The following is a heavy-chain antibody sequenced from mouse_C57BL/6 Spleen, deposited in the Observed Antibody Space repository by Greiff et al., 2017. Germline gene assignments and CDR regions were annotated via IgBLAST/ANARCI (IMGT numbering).Heavy chain of an antibody. D-gene: IGHD1-1*01. CDR3: AFYYYGSSYRNFDV. CDR2: ISYDGSN. J-gene: IGHJ1*03. Sequence: EVKLQESGPGLVKPSQSLSLTCSVTGYSITSGYYWNWIRQFPGNKLEWMGYISYDGSNNYNPSLKNRISITRDTSKNQFFLKLNSVTTEDTATYYCAFYYYGSSYRNFDVWGTGTTVTVSS. V-gene: IGHV3-6*01. CDR1: GYSITSGYY.